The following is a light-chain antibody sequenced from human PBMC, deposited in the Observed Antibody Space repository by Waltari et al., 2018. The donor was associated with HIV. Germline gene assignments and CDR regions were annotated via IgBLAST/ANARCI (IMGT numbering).Light chain of an antibody. V-gene: IGLV2-14*01. CDR1: SSDVGAYNY. Sequence: QSALTQPASVSGSPGQSISISCTGTSSDVGAYNYVSWYQQHPGQAPKLIIYDVNYRPSGISSRFSGSKSGNTASLTIAGLQAEDEADNYCSSYTGSDTLLGVFGTGTKVTVL. CDR3: SSYTGSDTLLGV. J-gene: IGLJ1*01. CDR2: DVN.